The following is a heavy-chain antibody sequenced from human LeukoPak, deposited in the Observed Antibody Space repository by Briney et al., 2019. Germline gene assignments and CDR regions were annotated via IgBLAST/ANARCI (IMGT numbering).Heavy chain of an antibody. J-gene: IGHJ5*02. CDR2: TYYSGST. CDR3: ARPYYYDSRIDP. Sequence: SETLSLTCTVSGGSISSGDYYWSWIRQPPGKGLEWIGYTYYSGSTYYNPSLKNRVSISVDTSKNQFSLNLSSVSAADTAVYYCARPYYYDSRIDPWGQGTLVTVSS. D-gene: IGHD3-22*01. CDR1: GGSISSGDYY. V-gene: IGHV4-30-4*01.